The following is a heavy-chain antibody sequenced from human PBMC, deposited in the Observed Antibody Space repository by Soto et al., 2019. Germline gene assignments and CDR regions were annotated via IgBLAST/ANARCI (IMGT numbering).Heavy chain of an antibody. Sequence: GGSLILSCAASGFTFSSYWMHWVRQAPGKGLVWVSRINSDGSSTSYADSVKGRFTISRDNAKNTLYLQMNSLRAEDTAVYYCARDRYYYGMDVWGQGTTVTVSS. CDR2: INSDGSST. CDR1: GFTFSSYW. V-gene: IGHV3-74*01. CDR3: ARDRYYYGMDV. J-gene: IGHJ6*02.